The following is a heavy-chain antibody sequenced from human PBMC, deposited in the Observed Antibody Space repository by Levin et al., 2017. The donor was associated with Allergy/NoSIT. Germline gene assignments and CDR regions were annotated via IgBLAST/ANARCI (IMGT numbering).Heavy chain of an antibody. CDR1: GHSFINSW. CDR3: ARGSFTGYVIWFDP. CDR2: IYLDDSDS. J-gene: IGHJ5*02. V-gene: IGHV5-51*01. D-gene: IGHD5-12*01. Sequence: KVSCRGSGHSFINSWIGWVRQVPGKGLEWMGIIYLDDSDSRYNPSFEGQVTMSVDKSISAAYLQWNSLQASDTAMYYCARGSFTGYVIWFDPWGQGTLVTVSS.